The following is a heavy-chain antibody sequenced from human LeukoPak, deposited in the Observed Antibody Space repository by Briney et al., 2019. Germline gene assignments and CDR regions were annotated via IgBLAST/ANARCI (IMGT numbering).Heavy chain of an antibody. CDR3: ARARVQKTGFCSSTSCYMYYTDY. V-gene: IGHV1-2*02. CDR2: INPNRGGT. Sequence: GASVKVSCKTSGYTFTDFYMHWVRQAPGQGLEWMGWINPNRGGTSYAQKFQGRVTMTRDTSISATYLELSSLTSDDTAVYYCARARVQKTGFCSSTSCYMYYTDYWGQGTLVTVSS. D-gene: IGHD2-2*02. CDR1: GYTFTDFY. J-gene: IGHJ4*02.